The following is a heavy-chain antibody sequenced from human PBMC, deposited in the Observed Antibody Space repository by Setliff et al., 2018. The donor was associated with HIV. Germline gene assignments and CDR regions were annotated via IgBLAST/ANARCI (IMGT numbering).Heavy chain of an antibody. CDR1: GYSISSGYY. CDR3: ARLLVAGMLFDY. J-gene: IGHJ4*02. V-gene: IGHV4-38-2*01. D-gene: IGHD2-15*01. Sequence: PSETLSLTCAVSGYSISSGYYWGWIRQPPGKGLEWIGTIYQSGSTYYNPSLKSRVTISLDTSKNQFSLKLSSVTAADTAVYYCARLLVAGMLFDYWGQGTLVTVSS. CDR2: IYQSGST.